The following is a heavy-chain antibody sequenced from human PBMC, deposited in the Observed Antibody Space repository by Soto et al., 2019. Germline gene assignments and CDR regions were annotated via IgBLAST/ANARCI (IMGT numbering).Heavy chain of an antibody. CDR3: ARDLRRGYSYGFQALRTPSTYGMDV. V-gene: IGHV4-59*01. J-gene: IGHJ6*02. Sequence: SETLSLTCTVSGGSISSYYWSWIRQPPGKGLEWIGYIYYSGSTNYNPSLKSRVTISVDTSKNQFSLKLGSVTAADTAVYYCARDLRRGYSYGFQALRTPSTYGMDVWGQGTTVTISS. CDR1: GGSISSYY. D-gene: IGHD5-18*01. CDR2: IYYSGST.